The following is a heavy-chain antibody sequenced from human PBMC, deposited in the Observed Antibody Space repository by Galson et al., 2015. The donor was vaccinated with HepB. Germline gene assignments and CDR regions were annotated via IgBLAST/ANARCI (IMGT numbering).Heavy chain of an antibody. CDR3: ARDRGVVGAKIGWFDP. J-gene: IGHJ5*02. CDR1: GGTFSSYA. D-gene: IGHD1-26*01. CDR2: IIPIFGTA. V-gene: IGHV1-69*13. Sequence: SVKVSCKASGGTFSSYAISWVRLAPGQGLEWMGGIIPIFGTANYAQKFQGRVTITADESTSTAYMELSSLGSEDTAVYYCARDRGVVGAKIGWFDPWGQGTLVTVSS.